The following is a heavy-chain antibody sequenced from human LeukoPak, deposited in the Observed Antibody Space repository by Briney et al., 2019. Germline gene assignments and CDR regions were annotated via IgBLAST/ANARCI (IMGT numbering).Heavy chain of an antibody. D-gene: IGHD5/OR15-5a*01. J-gene: IGHJ5*02. V-gene: IGHV3-11*04. CDR3: ARVVSSRSTVGFDP. Sequence: GGSLRLSCEASGLNFNKDYMTWIRQAPGKGLEWVSYITTDRTLSYADSVKGRFTISRDNAKNSLFLQMKSLRVEDTAVYYCARVVSSRSTVGFDPWGQGTLVTVSS. CDR1: GLNFNKDY. CDR2: ITTDRTL.